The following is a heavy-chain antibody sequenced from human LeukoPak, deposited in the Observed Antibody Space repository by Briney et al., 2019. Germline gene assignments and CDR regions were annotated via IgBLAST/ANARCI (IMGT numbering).Heavy chain of an antibody. J-gene: IGHJ4*02. V-gene: IGHV4-59*01. CDR2: IYYSGTT. CDR3: ARGVYIAAAQYGY. CDR1: VGSISSYY. Sequence: SETLSLTCTVSVGSISSYYWSWLRQPPGKGLERIGYIYYSGTTNYNPSLKSRVTISVDTSKNQFSLKLSSVTAADTAVYYCARGVYIAAAQYGYWGQGTLVTVSS. D-gene: IGHD6-13*01.